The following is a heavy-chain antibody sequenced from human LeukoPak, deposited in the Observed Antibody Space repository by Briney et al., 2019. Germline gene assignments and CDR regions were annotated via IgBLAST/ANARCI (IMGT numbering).Heavy chain of an antibody. CDR1: GFTFDDYG. J-gene: IGHJ4*02. CDR2: INWNGGST. Sequence: GGSLRLSCAASGFTFDDYGMSWVRQAPGKWLEWVSGINWNGGSTGYADSVKGRFTISRDNAKNSLYLQMNSLRAEDTALYYCAIVIQYYYDSKGYFDYSGQGTLVSVSS. D-gene: IGHD3-22*01. CDR3: AIVIQYYYDSKGYFDY. V-gene: IGHV3-20*04.